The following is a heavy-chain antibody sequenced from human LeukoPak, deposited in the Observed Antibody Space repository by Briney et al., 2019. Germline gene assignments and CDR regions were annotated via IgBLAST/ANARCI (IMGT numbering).Heavy chain of an antibody. CDR2: IWYDGSNK. CDR1: GFTFRNYV. Sequence: GGSLRLSCAASGFTFRNYVIHWVRQAPGKGLEWVALIWYDGSNKYYTDSVKGRLTISRDNSKDTPFLQMSSLRAEDTAVYYCAREGPRGNSQFDYWGQGTLVTVST. D-gene: IGHD2/OR15-2a*01. J-gene: IGHJ4*02. V-gene: IGHV3-33*08. CDR3: AREGPRGNSQFDY.